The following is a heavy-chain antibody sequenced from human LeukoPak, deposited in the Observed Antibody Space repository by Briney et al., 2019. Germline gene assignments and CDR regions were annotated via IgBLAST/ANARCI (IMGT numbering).Heavy chain of an antibody. J-gene: IGHJ4*02. Sequence: GYLSLSFPASGFPFNSYWMHWVRQAPGKGLVWVSRIISDGSSTDYPDSVKGRFTISRDNAKNTPYLQMNSLRAEDTAVYYCASRIPYDSSSYWGQGTLVTVSS. CDR1: GFPFNSYW. V-gene: IGHV3-74*01. D-gene: IGHD3-22*01. CDR3: ASRIPYDSSSY. CDR2: IISDGSST.